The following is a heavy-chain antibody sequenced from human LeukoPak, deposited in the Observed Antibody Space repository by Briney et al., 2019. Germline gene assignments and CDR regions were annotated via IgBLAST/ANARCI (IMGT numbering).Heavy chain of an antibody. D-gene: IGHD5-24*01. V-gene: IGHV4-34*01. CDR2: INHSGST. J-gene: IGHJ5*02. CDR1: GGSFSGYY. Sequence: SETLSLTRAVYGGSFSGYYWSWIRQPPGKGLEWIGEINHSGSTNYNPSLKSRVTISVDTSKNQFSLKLSSVTAADTAVYYCARGGRWLQFDHWGQGTLVTVSS. CDR3: ARGGRWLQFDH.